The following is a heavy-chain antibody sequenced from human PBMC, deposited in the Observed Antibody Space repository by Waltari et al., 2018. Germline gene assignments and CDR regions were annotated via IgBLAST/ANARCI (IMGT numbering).Heavy chain of an antibody. J-gene: IGHJ5*02. CDR1: GFTFSSYA. V-gene: IGHV3-30-3*01. CDR2: ISYDGSNK. CDR3: ARNGGYYDSSGYYNGGGWFDP. D-gene: IGHD3-22*01. Sequence: QVQLVESGGGVVQPGRSLRLSCAASGFTFSSYAMHWVRQAPGKGLEWVAVISYDGSNKYYADSVKGRFPIARDNSRKTLYLQMNSLRAEDTAVYYCARNGGYYDSSGYYNGGGWFDPWGQGTLVTVSS.